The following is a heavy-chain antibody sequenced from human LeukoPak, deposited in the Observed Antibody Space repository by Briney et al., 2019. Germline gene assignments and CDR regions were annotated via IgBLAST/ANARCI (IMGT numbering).Heavy chain of an antibody. Sequence: PGGSLRLSCATSGFTFSRFYMTWVRQTPGKGLEWVASIQQDGSDKYYVDSVKGRFTIPRDNARNSLYLQMNSLRAEDTAVYYCARGAWEPEMWGQGTMVTVSS. CDR1: GFTFSRFY. CDR3: ARGAWEPEM. CDR2: IQQDGSDK. D-gene: IGHD1-26*01. V-gene: IGHV3-7*04. J-gene: IGHJ3*02.